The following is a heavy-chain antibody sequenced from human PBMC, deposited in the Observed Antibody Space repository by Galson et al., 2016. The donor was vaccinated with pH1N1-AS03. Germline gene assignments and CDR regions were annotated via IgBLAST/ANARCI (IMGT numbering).Heavy chain of an antibody. V-gene: IGHV3-13*01. CDR2: LAAVGDT. CDR3: AAWGYIPYTHGLDV. Sequence: SLRLSCAASELTLSNYDMPWVRHAPGKGLEWISILAAVGDTNYTGSVKGRFTISRENDKNSLHLQMTSLTAEDTAVYYCAAWGYIPYTHGLDVWGKGTTVIVSS. CDR1: ELTLSNYD. D-gene: IGHD5-12*01. J-gene: IGHJ6*04.